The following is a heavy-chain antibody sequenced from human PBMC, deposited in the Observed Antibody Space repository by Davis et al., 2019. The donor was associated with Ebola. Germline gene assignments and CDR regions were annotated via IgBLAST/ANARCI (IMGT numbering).Heavy chain of an antibody. CDR3: TRYTMVRDYYYYGMDV. CDR2: IRSKAYGGTT. CDR1: GFTFGDYA. D-gene: IGHD3-10*01. Sequence: PGGSLRLSCTASGFTFGDYAMSWVRQAPGKGLEWVGFIRSKAYGGTTEYAASVKGRFTISRDDSKSIAYLQMNSLKTEDTAVYYCTRYTMVRDYYYYGMDVWGQGTTVTVSS. J-gene: IGHJ6*02. V-gene: IGHV3-49*04.